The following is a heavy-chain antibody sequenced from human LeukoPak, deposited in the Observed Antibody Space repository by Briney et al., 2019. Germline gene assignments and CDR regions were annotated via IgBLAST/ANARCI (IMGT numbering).Heavy chain of an antibody. CDR3: ARAGSYYYGSGSYLPRGFDY. CDR1: GGTFSSYA. CDR2: IIPIFGTA. Sequence: ASVKVSCKASGGTFSSYAISWVRQAPGQGLEWMGGIIPIFGTANYAQKFQGRVTITTDESTSTAYMELSSLRSEDTAVYYCARAGSYYYGSGSYLPRGFDYWGQGTLVTVSS. J-gene: IGHJ4*02. V-gene: IGHV1-69*05. D-gene: IGHD3-10*01.